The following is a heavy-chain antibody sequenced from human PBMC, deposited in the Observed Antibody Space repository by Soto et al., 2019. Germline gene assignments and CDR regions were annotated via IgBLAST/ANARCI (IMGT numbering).Heavy chain of an antibody. CDR2: ISAYNGNT. CDR3: AIANFLWFGELLSGEAWFDP. V-gene: IGHV1-18*01. J-gene: IGHJ5*02. D-gene: IGHD3-10*01. Sequence: QVQLVQSGAEVKKPGASVKVSCKASGYTFTSYGISWVRQAPGQGLEWMGWISAYNGNTNYAQKLQGRVTMTTDTSTSTAYMQLRSLRSDDTAVYYCAIANFLWFGELLSGEAWFDPWGQGTLVTVSS. CDR1: GYTFTSYG.